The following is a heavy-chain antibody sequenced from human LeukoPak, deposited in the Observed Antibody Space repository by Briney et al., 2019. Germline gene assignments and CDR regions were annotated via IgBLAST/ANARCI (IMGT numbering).Heavy chain of an antibody. D-gene: IGHD6-13*01. J-gene: IGHJ6*02. Sequence: KTGGSLRLSCAASGFTFSYYYMSWIRQAPGKGLEWVSYISSDSSYTNYADSVKGRFTISRDNAKNSLYLQINSLRAEDTAVYYCARVPSLYKGIAAAVGYYYYGMDVWGQGTTVTVSS. CDR2: ISSDSSYT. CDR3: ARVPSLYKGIAAAVGYYYYGMDV. CDR1: GFTFSYYY. V-gene: IGHV3-11*05.